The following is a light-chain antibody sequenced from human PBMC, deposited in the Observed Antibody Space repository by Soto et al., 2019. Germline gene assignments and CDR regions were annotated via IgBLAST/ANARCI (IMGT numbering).Light chain of an antibody. V-gene: IGKV1-27*01. J-gene: IGKJ1*01. CDR1: QGISNY. Sequence: DIQMTQSPSSLSASLGDRVTITCRASQGISNYLAWYQQKPGKVPVLLIYSASTLKPGIPSRFSGSGSGTEFTLTISSLQSEDSAVYYCQQYNDWPRTFGQGTKVDI. CDR2: SAS. CDR3: QQYNDWPRT.